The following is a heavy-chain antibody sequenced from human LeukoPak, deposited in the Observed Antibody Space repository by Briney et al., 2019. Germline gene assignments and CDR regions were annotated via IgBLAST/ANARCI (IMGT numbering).Heavy chain of an antibody. Sequence: ASVKVSCKASGYTFATHGISWVRQAPGQGLEWMGWISAYNGNTNYAQKLQGRVTMTTDTSTSTAYMELRSLRSDDTAMYYCAKRSGYCSSTSCSPGDYWGQGTLVTVSS. J-gene: IGHJ4*02. V-gene: IGHV1-18*01. CDR3: AKRSGYCSSTSCSPGDY. CDR1: GYTFATHG. D-gene: IGHD2-2*01. CDR2: ISAYNGNT.